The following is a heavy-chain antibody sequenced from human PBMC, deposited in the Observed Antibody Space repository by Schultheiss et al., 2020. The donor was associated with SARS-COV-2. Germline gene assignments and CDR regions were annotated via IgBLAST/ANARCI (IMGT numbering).Heavy chain of an antibody. V-gene: IGHV4-61*02. D-gene: IGHD3-9*01. CDR1: GGSISSGGYY. CDR3: ARHTGRGDWFELSGDLDY. CDR2: IYTSGST. Sequence: SQTLSLTCTVSGGSISSGGYYWSWIRQPAGKGLEWIGRIYTSGSTNYNPSLKSRVTISVDTSKNQFSLELSSVTAADTAVYFCARHTGRGDWFELSGDLDYWGQGTLVTVSS. J-gene: IGHJ4*02.